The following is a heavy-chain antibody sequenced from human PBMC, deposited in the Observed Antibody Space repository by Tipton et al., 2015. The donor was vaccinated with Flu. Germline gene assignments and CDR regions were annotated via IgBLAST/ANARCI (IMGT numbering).Heavy chain of an antibody. D-gene: IGHD6-13*01. CDR2: THPSGGKK. J-gene: IGHJ3*02. Sequence: QSGPEVKKPGASVKISCKASGYIFTIYQIHWVRQAPGQGLEWMGVTHPSGGKKKYAQKFQDRVTMTRDTSTSTAYMELTNVRSDDTAMYYCARDQGEAIASAGRDAFDIWGQGTMVTVSS. V-gene: IGHV1-46*01. CDR3: ARDQGEAIASAGRDAFDI. CDR1: GYIFTIYQ.